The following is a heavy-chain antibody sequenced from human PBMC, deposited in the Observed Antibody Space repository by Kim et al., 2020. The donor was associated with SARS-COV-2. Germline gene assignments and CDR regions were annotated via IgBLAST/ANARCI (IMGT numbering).Heavy chain of an antibody. CDR3: AALGYCSGGSCYSGDY. V-gene: IGHV4-34*01. Sequence: SLKSRVTISVDTSKNQFSLKLSSVTAADTAVYYCAALGYCSGGSCYSGDYWGQGTLVTVSS. D-gene: IGHD2-15*01. J-gene: IGHJ4*02.